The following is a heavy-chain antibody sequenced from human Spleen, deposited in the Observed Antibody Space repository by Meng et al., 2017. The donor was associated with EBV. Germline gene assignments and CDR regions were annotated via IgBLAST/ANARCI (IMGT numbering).Heavy chain of an antibody. J-gene: IGHJ4*02. D-gene: IGHD3-10*01. CDR1: VYTSTYYA. CDR2: INAGNGNR. V-gene: IGHV1-3*01. Sequence: QCHVVRAVDEVKKAGASVKAACKASVYTSTYYAIPWVRAAPGQRLEWMGWINAGNGNRKYSQKFQGRVTITRDTSASTAYMEVSSLRSEDTAIYYCARGSVGFAELSLLDYRGQGTLVTVSS. CDR3: ARGSVGFAELSLLDY.